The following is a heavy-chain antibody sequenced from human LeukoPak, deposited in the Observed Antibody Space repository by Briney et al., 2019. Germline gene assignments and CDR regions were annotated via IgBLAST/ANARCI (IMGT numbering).Heavy chain of an antibody. CDR3: AADGAAADAFDV. D-gene: IGHD6-13*01. J-gene: IGHJ3*01. V-gene: IGHV1-58*02. CDR2: IVVGSGNT. Sequence: GASVKVSCKASGFTFTSSAMQWVRQARGQRLEWIGWIVVGSGNTNYAQKFQERVTITRDMSTSTAYMELSSLRSEDTAVYYCAADGAAADAFDVWGQGTMVTVSS. CDR1: GFTFTSSA.